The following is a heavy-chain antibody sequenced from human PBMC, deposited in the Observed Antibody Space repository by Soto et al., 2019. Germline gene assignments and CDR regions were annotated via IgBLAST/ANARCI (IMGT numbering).Heavy chain of an antibody. CDR3: ARDRIPTAMDV. D-gene: IGHD3-10*01. Sequence: SETLSLTCTVSGGSISSYYWSWIRQPPGKGLEWIGYIYYSGSTGSTNYNPSLKSRVTISVDTSKNQFSLKLNSVTAADKAVYYCARDRIPTAMDVWGQGITVTVSS. CDR1: GGSISSYY. J-gene: IGHJ6*02. CDR2: IYYSGSTGST. V-gene: IGHV4-59*12.